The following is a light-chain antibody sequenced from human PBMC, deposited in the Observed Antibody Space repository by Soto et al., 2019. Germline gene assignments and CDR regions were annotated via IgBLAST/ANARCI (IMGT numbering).Light chain of an antibody. CDR3: QQSYDLPIT. V-gene: IGKV3-15*01. J-gene: IGKJ5*01. CDR1: QSVSSN. CDR2: GAS. Sequence: IVITQSPDNLSVSPGARATLSCRASQSVSSNLAWYQQKPGQAPRLLIYGASTRATGIPARFSGSGSGTEFTLTICSLQSEDFAVYYCQQSYDLPITFCQGTLLAVK.